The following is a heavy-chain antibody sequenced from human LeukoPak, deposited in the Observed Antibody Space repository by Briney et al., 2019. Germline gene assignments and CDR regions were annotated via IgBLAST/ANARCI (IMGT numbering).Heavy chain of an antibody. CDR3: ARDGYCTGGSCYADY. J-gene: IGHJ4*02. V-gene: IGHV3-7*03. D-gene: IGHD2-15*01. Sequence: PGGSLRLSCGASGFTFGSYWMSWVRQAPGEGLEWVASIKQDGYEKYYVDSVKGRFIISRDNAKNSLYVRMNSLRAEDTAIYYCARDGYCTGGSCYADYWGPGTLVTVSS. CDR2: IKQDGYEK. CDR1: GFTFGSYW.